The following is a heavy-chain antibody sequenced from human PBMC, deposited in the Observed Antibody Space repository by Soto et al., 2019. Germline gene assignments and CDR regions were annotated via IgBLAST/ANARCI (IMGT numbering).Heavy chain of an antibody. CDR1: GFTFSRFW. V-gene: IGHV3-74*03. CDR2: INDDGTIT. Sequence: GGSLRLSCAASGFTFSRFWMHWVRQAPGEGLVWVSHINDDGTITTYADSVKGRFTISRDNAENTVYLQMNGLRAEDTAVYYCARILIIGTTRRSYFDYWGQGTLVTVSS. D-gene: IGHD1-20*01. J-gene: IGHJ4*02. CDR3: ARILIIGTTRRSYFDY.